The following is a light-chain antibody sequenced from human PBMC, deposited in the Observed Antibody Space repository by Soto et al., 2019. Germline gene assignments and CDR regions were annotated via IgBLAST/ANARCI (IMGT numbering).Light chain of an antibody. CDR3: QQSSSTPHPT. CDR1: QSISSY. J-gene: IGKJ2*01. Sequence: DIQMTQSPSSLSSSVGDIFTITCRSSQSISSYLNWYQQKPGKAPKLLIYAASSLQSGVPSRFSGSGSGTDFTLTISSLQPEDFATYYCQQSSSTPHPTFGQGTKVDIK. V-gene: IGKV1-39*01. CDR2: AAS.